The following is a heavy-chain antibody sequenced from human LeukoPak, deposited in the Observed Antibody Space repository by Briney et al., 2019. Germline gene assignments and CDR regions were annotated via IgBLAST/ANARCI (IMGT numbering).Heavy chain of an antibody. D-gene: IGHD5-24*01. Sequence: PGGSLRLSCSASGFTFKSYAMHWVRQAPGKGLEWVAVTSFDGKNTLYADSVKGRFTVSRDSAGKSMFLQMDSLTVEDAAVYYCARFDFVYNARWRDNFDRYYYMDVWGKGTTVMISS. CDR2: TSFDGKNT. V-gene: IGHV3-33*08. J-gene: IGHJ6*03. CDR3: ARFDFVYNARWRDNFDRYYYMDV. CDR1: GFTFKSYA.